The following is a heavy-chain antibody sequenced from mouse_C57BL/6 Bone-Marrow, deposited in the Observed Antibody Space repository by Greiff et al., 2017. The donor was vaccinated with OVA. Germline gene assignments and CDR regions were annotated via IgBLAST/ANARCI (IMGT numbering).Heavy chain of an antibody. V-gene: IGHV1-26*01. Sequence: EVQLQQSGPELVKPGASVKISCKASGYTFTDYYMNWVQQSHGKSLEWIGDINPNNGGTSYNQKFKGKATLTVDKSSSTAYMELRSLTSEDSAVYYCASDRLTGTAWFAYWGQGTLVTVSA. CDR1: GYTFTDYY. J-gene: IGHJ3*01. CDR2: INPNNGGT. D-gene: IGHD4-1*01. CDR3: ASDRLTGTAWFAY.